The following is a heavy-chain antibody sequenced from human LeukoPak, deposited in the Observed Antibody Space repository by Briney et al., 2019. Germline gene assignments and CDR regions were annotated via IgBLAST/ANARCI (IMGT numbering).Heavy chain of an antibody. CDR2: IYYTGSS. Sequence: SETLSLTCTVSGGSVSDYYWSWIRQSPGKGLEWIGYIYYTGSSSYNPSLRSRVTISADTSKNQFSLKLSSVTAADTAVYYCARGPTRDDVFDIWGQGTMVTVSS. CDR3: ARGPTRDDVFDI. V-gene: IGHV4-59*02. CDR1: GGSVSDYY. J-gene: IGHJ3*02.